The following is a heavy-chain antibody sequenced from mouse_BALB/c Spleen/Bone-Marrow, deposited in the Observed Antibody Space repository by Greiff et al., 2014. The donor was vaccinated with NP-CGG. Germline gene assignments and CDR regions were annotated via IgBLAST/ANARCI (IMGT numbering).Heavy chain of an antibody. Sequence: QVQLQQSGAELVKPGASVKLSCKASGYTFTSYWMHWVKQRPGQGLEWIGEINPSNGRTNYNEKFKSKATLTVDKSSSTAYMQLSSLTSEGSAVYYCARWNYYGSLYWCFDVWGAGTTVTVSS. J-gene: IGHJ1*01. CDR3: ARWNYYGSLYWCFDV. V-gene: IGHV1S81*02. CDR1: GYTFTSYW. D-gene: IGHD1-1*01. CDR2: INPSNGRT.